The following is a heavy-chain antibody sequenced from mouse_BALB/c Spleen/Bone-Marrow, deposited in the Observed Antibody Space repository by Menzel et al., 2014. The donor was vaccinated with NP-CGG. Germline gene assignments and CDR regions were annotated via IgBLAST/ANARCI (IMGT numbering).Heavy chain of an antibody. V-gene: IGHV14-3*02. CDR2: IDPANGNT. J-gene: IGHJ3*01. CDR1: GFNIKDTY. Sequence: EVKPVESGAELVKPGASVKLSCTASGFNIKDTYMHWVKQRPEQGLEWIGRIDPANGNTKYDPKFQGKATITADTSSNTAYLQLSSLTSEDTAVYYCAKYYYGNSLFAYWGQGTLVTVSA. CDR3: AKYYYGNSLFAY. D-gene: IGHD1-1*01.